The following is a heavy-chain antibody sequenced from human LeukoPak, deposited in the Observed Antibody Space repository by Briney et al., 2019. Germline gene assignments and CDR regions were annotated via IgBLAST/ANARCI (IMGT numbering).Heavy chain of an antibody. V-gene: IGHV4-59*11. D-gene: IGHD2-21*01. CDR2: ISYIGST. CDR3: ARDLVTVIKGFDI. J-gene: IGHJ3*02. CDR1: DDSFSSHY. Sequence: PSETLSLTCAVSDDSFSSHYWTWIRQPPGKGLEWMGYISYIGSTNYNPSLKSRVTISIDTSKNQFSLKLTSVTAADTAVYYCARDLVTVIKGFDIWGQGTMVSVSS.